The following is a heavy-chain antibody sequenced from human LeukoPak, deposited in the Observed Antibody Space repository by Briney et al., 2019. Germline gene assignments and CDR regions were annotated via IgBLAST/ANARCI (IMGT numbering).Heavy chain of an antibody. CDR2: IYPGDSDT. CDR1: GYSFTNYR. CDR3: ARRYSDSQIDY. J-gene: IGHJ4*02. V-gene: IGHV5-51*01. D-gene: IGHD4-11*01. Sequence: GESLKISCKGSGYSFTNYRIGWVRQMPGKGLEWMGIIYPGDSDTRYSPSFQGQVTISADKSIGTAYMQWSSLKASDTAMYYCARRYSDSQIDYWGQGTLVTVSS.